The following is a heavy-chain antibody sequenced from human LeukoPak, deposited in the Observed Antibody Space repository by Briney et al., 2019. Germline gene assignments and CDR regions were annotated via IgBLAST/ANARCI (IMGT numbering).Heavy chain of an antibody. J-gene: IGHJ6*02. CDR1: GGSISSSSYY. CDR2: IYYSGST. D-gene: IGHD6-13*01. Sequence: PSETLSLTCTVSGGSISSSSYYWGWIRQPPGKGLEWIGSIYYSGSTYYNPSLKSRVTISVDTSKNQLSLKLSSVTAADTAIYYCARVRVPAAGIYYGMDVWGQGTTVTVSS. V-gene: IGHV4-39*07. CDR3: ARVRVPAAGIYYGMDV.